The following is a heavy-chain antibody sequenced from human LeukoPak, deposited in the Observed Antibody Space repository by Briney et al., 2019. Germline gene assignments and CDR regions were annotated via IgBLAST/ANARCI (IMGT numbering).Heavy chain of an antibody. CDR1: GGSISSGSY. Sequence: PSETLSLTCTVSGGSISSGSYWNWIRQPAGKGLEWIGRIYTSGSTNYNPSLKSRVLISVDTSQNQFSLRLSSVTAADTAVYYCARADGNNWNDGDWFDPWGQGTLVTVSS. CDR2: IYTSGST. D-gene: IGHD1-20*01. J-gene: IGHJ5*02. V-gene: IGHV4-61*02. CDR3: ARADGNNWNDGDWFDP.